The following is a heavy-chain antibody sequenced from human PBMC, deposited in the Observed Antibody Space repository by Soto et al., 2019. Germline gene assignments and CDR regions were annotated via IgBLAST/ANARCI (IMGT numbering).Heavy chain of an antibody. D-gene: IGHD5-12*01. CDR2: ISIYTGNT. J-gene: IGHJ4*02. CDR1: GNTFPIYT. Sequence: QVQLVQSGDELKKPGASVKVSCKPSGNTFPIYTIGWVRQAPGRGLEWMGWISIYTGNTNYGEKVQGRITMTTDRATNTVYMELRSLRSDDTAVYFCATADSGHKFDHWGQGTRVTVSS. CDR3: ATADSGHKFDH. V-gene: IGHV1-18*04.